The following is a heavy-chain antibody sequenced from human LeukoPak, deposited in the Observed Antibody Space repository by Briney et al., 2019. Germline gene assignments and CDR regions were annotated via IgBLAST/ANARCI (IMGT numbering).Heavy chain of an antibody. CDR1: GFTFSSYA. J-gene: IGHJ5*02. CDR3: ARDSYDFWSGYYSGDNWFDP. CDR2: ISYDGSNK. V-gene: IGHV3-30-3*01. D-gene: IGHD3-3*01. Sequence: GGSLRLSCAASGFTFSSYAMHWVRQAPGKGLEWVAVISYDGSNKYYADSVKGRFTISRDNSKSTLYLQMNSLRAEDTAVYYCARDSYDFWSGYYSGDNWFDPWGQGTLVTVSS.